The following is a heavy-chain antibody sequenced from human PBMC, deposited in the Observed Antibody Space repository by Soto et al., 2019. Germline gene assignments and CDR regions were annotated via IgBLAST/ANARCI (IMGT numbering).Heavy chain of an antibody. CDR1: GGSISSYY. Sequence: SETLSLTCTVSGGSISSYYWSWTRQPPGKGLEWIGYIYYSGSTNYNPSLKSRVTISVDTSKNQFSLKLSSVTAADTAVYYCARVDTAMVTGYYYGMDVWGQGTTVTVSS. D-gene: IGHD5-18*01. J-gene: IGHJ6*02. CDR2: IYYSGST. V-gene: IGHV4-59*01. CDR3: ARVDTAMVTGYYYGMDV.